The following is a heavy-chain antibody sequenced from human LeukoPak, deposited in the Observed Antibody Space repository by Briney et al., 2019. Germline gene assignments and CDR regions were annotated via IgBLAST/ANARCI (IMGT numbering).Heavy chain of an antibody. V-gene: IGHV3-30*02. CDR1: GFTFSSYG. Sequence: PGGSLRLSCAASGFTFSSYGMHWVRQAPGKGLEWVAFIRYDGSNKYYADSVKGRFTISRDNSKNTLYLHVNSLRPEDTAVYYCASLNTFMDVWGKGTTVTVSS. D-gene: IGHD5-18*01. J-gene: IGHJ6*03. CDR2: IRYDGSNK. CDR3: ASLNTFMDV.